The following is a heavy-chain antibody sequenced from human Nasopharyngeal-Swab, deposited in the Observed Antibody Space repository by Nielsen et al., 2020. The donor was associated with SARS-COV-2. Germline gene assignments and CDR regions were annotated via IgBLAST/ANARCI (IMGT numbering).Heavy chain of an antibody. V-gene: IGHV3-21*01. CDR2: ISELGTGI. CDR3: ARESLWLDV. J-gene: IGHJ6*04. D-gene: IGHD2/OR15-2a*01. CDR1: GFSITTYG. Sequence: GESLKISCAASGFSITTYGMTWVRQAPGKGLEWISGISELGTGIYYADSVKGRFTISRDNAKNSLYLQMNSLRAEDTAVYYCARESLWLDVWGKGTTVTVSS.